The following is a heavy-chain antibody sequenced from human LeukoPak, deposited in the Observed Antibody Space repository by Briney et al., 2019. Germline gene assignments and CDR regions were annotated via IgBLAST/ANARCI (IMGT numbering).Heavy chain of an antibody. CDR3: TTTAYSGSYSLDY. CDR2: SRNKANSYTI. D-gene: IGHD1-26*01. Sequence: GGSLRLSCAASGFTFSDYYMDWVRQAPRKGLEWVGRSRNKANSYTIEYAASVKGRFTISRDDSKNSLYLQMNSLKTEDTAVYYCTTTAYSGSYSLDYWGQGTLVTVSS. V-gene: IGHV3-72*01. CDR1: GFTFSDYY. J-gene: IGHJ4*02.